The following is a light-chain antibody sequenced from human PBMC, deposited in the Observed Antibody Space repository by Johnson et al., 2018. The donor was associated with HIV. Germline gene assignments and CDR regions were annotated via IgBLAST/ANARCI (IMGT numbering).Light chain of an antibody. Sequence: QSVLTQPPSVSAAPGQKVTISCSGSSSNIGNNYVSWYQQLPGTAPKLLIYDNNKRPSGIPDRFSGSKSGTSATLDITGLQTGAEADYYCGTWDSSLSAVFGTGTKVTVL. CDR1: SSNIGNNY. CDR2: DNN. CDR3: GTWDSSLSAV. V-gene: IGLV1-51*01. J-gene: IGLJ1*01.